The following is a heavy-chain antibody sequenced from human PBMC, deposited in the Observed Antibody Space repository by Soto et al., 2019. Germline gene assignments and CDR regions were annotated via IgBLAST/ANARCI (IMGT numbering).Heavy chain of an antibody. CDR1: GYTFTSYY. CDR3: ARTSDYVWGSYPPRVFDY. J-gene: IGHJ4*02. CDR2: INPSGGST. D-gene: IGHD3-16*02. Sequence: ASVKVSCKASGYTFTSYYMHWVRRAPGQGLEWMGIINPSGGSTSYAQKFQGRVTMTRDTSTSTVYMELSSLRSEDTAVYYCARTSDYVWGSYPPRVFDYWGQGTLVTVSS. V-gene: IGHV1-46*01.